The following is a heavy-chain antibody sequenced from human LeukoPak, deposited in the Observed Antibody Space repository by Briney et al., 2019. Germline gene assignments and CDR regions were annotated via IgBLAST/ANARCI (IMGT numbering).Heavy chain of an antibody. CDR1: GGSTSSYF. Sequence: SETLSLTCTVSGGSTSSYFWSWIRQPAGKGLEWIGRIYSSGNTNYNPSLKSRVTMSVDTSKNQFSLKLSSVTAADTAVYYCARVSTVTHPAIYYYYGMDVWGQGTTVTVSS. D-gene: IGHD4-17*01. CDR2: IYSSGNT. J-gene: IGHJ6*02. V-gene: IGHV4-4*07. CDR3: ARVSTVTHPAIYYYYGMDV.